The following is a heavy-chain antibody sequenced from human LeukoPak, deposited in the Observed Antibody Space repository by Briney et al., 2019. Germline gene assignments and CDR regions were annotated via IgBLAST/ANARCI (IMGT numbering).Heavy chain of an antibody. D-gene: IGHD4-17*01. CDR2: ISYSSSYT. CDR3: ARGGLYGDWIFDS. V-gene: IGHV3-11*05. J-gene: IGHJ4*02. CDR1: GFTFSDYY. Sequence: PGGSLRLSCAASGFTFSDYYMSWIRQAPGKGLEWVAYISYSSSYTNYADSVKGRSTISRDNAKKSLYLQMSSLRAEDTAVYYCARGGLYGDWIFDSWGQGTRVTVSS.